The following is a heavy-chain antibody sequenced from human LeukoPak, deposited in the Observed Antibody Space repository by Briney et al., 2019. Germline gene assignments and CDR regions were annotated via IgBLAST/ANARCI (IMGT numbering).Heavy chain of an antibody. CDR3: ARYQPLLSYFDY. D-gene: IGHD2-21*02. V-gene: IGHV4-31*03. CDR1: GGSVSSGGYY. CDR2: IYYSGST. J-gene: IGHJ4*02. Sequence: PSETLSLTCTVSGGSVSSGGYYWSWIRQHPGKGLEWIGYIYYSGSTYYNPSLKSRVTISVDTSKNQFSLKLSSVTAADTAVYYCARYQPLLSYFDYWGQGTLVTVSS.